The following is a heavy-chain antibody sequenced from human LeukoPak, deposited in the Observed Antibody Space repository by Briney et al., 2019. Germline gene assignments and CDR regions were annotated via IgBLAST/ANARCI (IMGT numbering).Heavy chain of an antibody. CDR1: GGSISSYY. CDR3: ARVSWFPGTSYYYMDV. V-gene: IGHV4-59*01. J-gene: IGHJ6*03. CDR2: IYYSGTT. D-gene: IGHD1-1*01. Sequence: SETLSLTCTVSGGSISSYYWSWIRQPPGKGLDCIGYIYYSGTTNYNPSLKSRVTISLDTSKNQFSLKLTSLTAADTAVYYCARVSWFPGTSYYYMDVWGKGTTVTVSS.